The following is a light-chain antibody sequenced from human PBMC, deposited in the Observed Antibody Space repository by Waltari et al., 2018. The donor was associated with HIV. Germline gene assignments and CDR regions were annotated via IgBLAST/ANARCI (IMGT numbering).Light chain of an antibody. V-gene: IGLV1-51*01. Sequence: QSVLTQPPSVSAAPGQKVTISCSRSRSNLGNDYVTWYQHVPGAAPRLLLYDNDKRPSGIPDRFSGSKSGTSATLGISGLQTGDGADYYCGTWDPRMGAAVFGGGTKVTVL. CDR3: GTWDPRMGAAV. CDR1: RSNLGNDY. J-gene: IGLJ3*02. CDR2: DND.